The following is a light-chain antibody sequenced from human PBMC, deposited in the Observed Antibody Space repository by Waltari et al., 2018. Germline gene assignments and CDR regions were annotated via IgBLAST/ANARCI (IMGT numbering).Light chain of an antibody. J-gene: IGLJ3*02. V-gene: IGLV2-23*01. Sequence: QSALTQPAPVSGSPGQSITISCTGTSRDVGSSNFVSCYQQHPGNAPQLMIYEATKRPSGVSDRFSGSKSGNTASLTISGLQAEDEADYYCCSYAGSNTWVFGGGTKVTVL. CDR3: CSYAGSNTWV. CDR2: EAT. CDR1: SRDVGSSNF.